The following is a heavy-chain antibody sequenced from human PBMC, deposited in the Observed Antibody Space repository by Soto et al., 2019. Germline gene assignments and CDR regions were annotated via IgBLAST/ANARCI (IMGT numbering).Heavy chain of an antibody. Sequence: QVQLVQSGAEVKKPGSSVKVSCKASGGTFSSYAISWVRQAPGQGLEWMGGIIPIFGTANYADSVKGRFTISRDNAKNSLFLQMNSLRAEDTAVYYCARVRGLLRSHDAFDIWGQGTMVTVSS. J-gene: IGHJ3*02. D-gene: IGHD4-17*01. CDR2: IIPIFGTA. V-gene: IGHV1-69*06. CDR1: GGTFSSYA. CDR3: ARVRGLLRSHDAFDI.